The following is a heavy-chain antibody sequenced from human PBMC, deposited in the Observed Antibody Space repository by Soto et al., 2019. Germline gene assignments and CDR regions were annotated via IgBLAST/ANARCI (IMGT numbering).Heavy chain of an antibody. V-gene: IGHV4-59*12. D-gene: IGHD3-3*01. CDR3: ARAPEPPPSVRVVVPYFFDS. J-gene: IGHJ4*02. CDR2: IYYSGST. Sequence: PSETLSLTCTVSAGSISSYYSSWIRQPPGKGMVRIGYIYYSGSTNYNPSPKSRVLISVDTSKNQIYLPLSSVTAADTAVYYCARAPEPPPSVRVVVPYFFDSWGQGTLVTVSS. CDR1: AGSISSYY.